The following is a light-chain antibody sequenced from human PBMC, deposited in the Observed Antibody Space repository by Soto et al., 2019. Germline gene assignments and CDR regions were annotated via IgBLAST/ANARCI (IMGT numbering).Light chain of an antibody. Sequence: QSALTQPPSASGSPGQSVTISCTGTSSDVGNYNYVSWYQQYPGKAPKLIIYEVTRRPSGVPDRFSGSKSGNTASLTVSGLQAEDEADYYCSSYAGNSVVFGGGTQLTVL. V-gene: IGLV2-8*01. J-gene: IGLJ2*01. CDR3: SSYAGNSVV. CDR2: EVT. CDR1: SSDVGNYNY.